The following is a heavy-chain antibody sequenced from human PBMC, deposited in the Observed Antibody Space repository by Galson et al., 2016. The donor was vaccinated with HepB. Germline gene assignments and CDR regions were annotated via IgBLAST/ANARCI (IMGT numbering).Heavy chain of an antibody. J-gene: IGHJ4*02. CDR3: AKEQRLHLPFDY. V-gene: IGHV3-33*06. Sequence: SLRLSCAASGFTFSDFGMHWVRQAPGKGLEWVAVIWFNGGNKYYGDSVKGRFTISRDNSRNTLYLQMNNLGAADPAVYYCAKEQRLHLPFDYWGQGTLVTVSS. CDR2: IWFNGGNK. CDR1: GFTFSDFG.